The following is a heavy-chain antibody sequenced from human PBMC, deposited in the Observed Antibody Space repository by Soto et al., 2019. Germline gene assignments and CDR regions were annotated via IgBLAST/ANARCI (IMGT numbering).Heavy chain of an antibody. J-gene: IGHJ4*02. Sequence: EVQLVESGGGLVQPGRSLRLSCAASGFTFDDYAMHWVRQAPGKGLEWVSGISWNSGSIGYADSVKCRFTISRDNAKNSLYLQMNSLRAEDTALYYCAKDISDSSGWYSYFDYWGQGTLVTVSS. D-gene: IGHD6-19*01. CDR1: GFTFDDYA. V-gene: IGHV3-9*01. CDR3: AKDISDSSGWYSYFDY. CDR2: ISWNSGSI.